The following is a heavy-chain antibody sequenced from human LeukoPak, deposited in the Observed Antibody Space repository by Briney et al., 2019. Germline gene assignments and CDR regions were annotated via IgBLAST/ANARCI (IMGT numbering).Heavy chain of an antibody. V-gene: IGHV4-61*01. Sequence: SETLSLTCTVYGGSVSSGTYYWSWIRQPPGKGLEWIGYIYYSGSTNYNPSLKSRVTISVDTSKNQCSLKLSSVTTADTAVYYCTRSTNLEAFDIWGQGTMVTVSS. CDR2: IYYSGST. J-gene: IGHJ3*02. CDR1: GGSVSSGTYY. D-gene: IGHD2-8*01. CDR3: TRSTNLEAFDI.